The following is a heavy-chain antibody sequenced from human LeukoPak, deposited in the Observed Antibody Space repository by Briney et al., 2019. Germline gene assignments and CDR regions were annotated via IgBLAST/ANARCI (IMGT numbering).Heavy chain of an antibody. CDR2: IRYDGSNK. D-gene: IGHD1-26*01. Sequence: GGSLRLSCAASGFTFSSYGMHWVRQAPGKGLEWVAFIRYDGSNKYYADSVKGRFTISRDNSKNTLYLQMNSLRAEDTAVYYCAARPRQWELPKYWGQGTLVTVSP. CDR1: GFTFSSYG. V-gene: IGHV3-30*02. J-gene: IGHJ4*02. CDR3: AARPRQWELPKY.